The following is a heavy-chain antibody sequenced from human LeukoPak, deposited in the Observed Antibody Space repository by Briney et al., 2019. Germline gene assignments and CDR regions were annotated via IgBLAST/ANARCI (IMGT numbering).Heavy chain of an antibody. J-gene: IGHJ4*02. CDR1: GFTVSSNE. CDR2: ISGGST. D-gene: IGHD6-13*01. CDR3: ARTSSSWTRGYFDY. Sequence: GGSLRLSCAASGFTVSSNEMSWVRQAPGKGLEWVSSISGGSTYYADSRKGRFTISRDNAKNSLYLQMNSLRAEDTAVYYCARTSSSWTRGYFDYWGQGTLVTVSS. V-gene: IGHV3-38-3*01.